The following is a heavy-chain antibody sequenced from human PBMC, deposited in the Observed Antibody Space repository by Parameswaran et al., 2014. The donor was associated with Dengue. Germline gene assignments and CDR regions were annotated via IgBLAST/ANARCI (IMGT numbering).Heavy chain of an antibody. J-gene: IGHJ6*02. Sequence: WVRQAPGQGLEWMGIINPSGGSTSYAQKFQGRVTMTRDTSTSTVYMELSSLRSEDTAVYYCARDDVLRYFDWLFPAASNISEYYYGMDVWGQGTTVTVSS. CDR3: ARDDVLRYFDWLFPAASNISEYYYGMDV. D-gene: IGHD3-9*01. V-gene: IGHV1-46*01. CDR2: INPSGGST.